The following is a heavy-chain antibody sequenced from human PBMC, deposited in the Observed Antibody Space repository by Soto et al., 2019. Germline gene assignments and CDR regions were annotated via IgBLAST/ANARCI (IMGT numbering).Heavy chain of an antibody. CDR3: AKGGIGYCSSTSCHHYYYGMDV. CDR2: ISGSGGST. J-gene: IGHJ6*01. CDR1: GFTFSSYA. Sequence: GGSLRLSCAASGFTFSSYAMSWVRQAPGKGLEWVSAISGSGGSTYYADSVKGRFTISRDNSKNTLYLQMNSLRAEDAAVYYCAKGGIGYCSSTSCHHYYYGMDVWGQGT. D-gene: IGHD2-2*01. V-gene: IGHV3-23*01.